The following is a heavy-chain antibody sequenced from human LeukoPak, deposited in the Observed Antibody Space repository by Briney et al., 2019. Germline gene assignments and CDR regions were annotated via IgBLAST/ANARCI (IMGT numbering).Heavy chain of an antibody. V-gene: IGHV3-74*01. Sequence: GGSLRLSCAASGFTFSSYWMHWVRQAPGKGLVWVSRIHSDGSSTTYADSVKGRFTISRDNAKDTLYLQMNSLRAEDTAVYYCARATAAIGYPSFDYWGQGTLVTVSS. CDR1: GFTFSSYW. J-gene: IGHJ4*02. D-gene: IGHD2-2*02. CDR3: ARATAAIGYPSFDY. CDR2: IHSDGSST.